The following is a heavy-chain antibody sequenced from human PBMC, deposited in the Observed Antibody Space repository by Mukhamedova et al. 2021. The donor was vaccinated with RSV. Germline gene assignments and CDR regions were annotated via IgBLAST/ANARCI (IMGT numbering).Heavy chain of an antibody. V-gene: IGHV4-39*07. CDR3: ASDRGLQGHFDS. CDR1: SSYY. Sequence: SSYYWAWIRQPPGKGLEWLGSTHYNGDTYYNPSLKSRLTISADTSKNQFSLNLRSVTASDTALHLCASDRGLQGHFDSWGQG. J-gene: IGHJ4*02. CDR2: THYNGDT. D-gene: IGHD4-11*01.